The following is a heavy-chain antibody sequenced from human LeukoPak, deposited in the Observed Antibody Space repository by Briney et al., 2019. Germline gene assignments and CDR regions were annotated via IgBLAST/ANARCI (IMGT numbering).Heavy chain of an antibody. CDR2: ISSSSSTI. J-gene: IGHJ2*01. D-gene: IGHD2-2*01. Sequence: PGGSLRLSCAASGFTFSSYSMNWVRQAPGKGLEWVSYISSSSSTIYCADSVKGRFTISRDNAKNSLYLQMNSLRADDTAVYYCARDDCSSTSCYVPPGYFDLWGRGTLVTVSS. CDR3: ARDDCSSTSCYVPPGYFDL. V-gene: IGHV3-48*01. CDR1: GFTFSSYS.